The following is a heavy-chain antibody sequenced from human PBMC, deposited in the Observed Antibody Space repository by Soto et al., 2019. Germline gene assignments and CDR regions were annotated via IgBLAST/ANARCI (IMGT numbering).Heavy chain of an antibody. J-gene: IGHJ6*02. D-gene: IGHD2-15*01. CDR1: GGTFSTYA. Sequence: QVQLVQSGAEVKKPGSSVKVPCKASGGTFSTYAISWVRQAPGQGLEWMGGIIPMFGTANYAQKFQGRVTITADESTSTAYMELSSLRSEDTAVFYCARRYCISSSCYLYGMDVWGQGTTVTVSS. V-gene: IGHV1-69*12. CDR2: IIPMFGTA. CDR3: ARRYCISSSCYLYGMDV.